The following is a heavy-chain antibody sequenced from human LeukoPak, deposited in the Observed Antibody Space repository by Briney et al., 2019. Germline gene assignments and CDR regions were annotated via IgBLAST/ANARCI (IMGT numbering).Heavy chain of an antibody. CDR1: GFTFDNYG. V-gene: IGHV3-66*01. Sequence: GGSLRLSCTASGFTFDNYGMSWVRQAPGKGLEWVSVIYSGGSTYYADSVKGRFTISRDNSKNTLYLQMNSLRAEDTAVYYCARVMTAAFDIWGQGTMVTVSS. CDR2: IYSGGST. CDR3: ARVMTAAFDI. J-gene: IGHJ3*02. D-gene: IGHD3-16*01.